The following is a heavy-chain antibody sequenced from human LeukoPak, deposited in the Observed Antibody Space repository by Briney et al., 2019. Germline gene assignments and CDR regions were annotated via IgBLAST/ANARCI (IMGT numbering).Heavy chain of an antibody. Sequence: SQTLSLTCNVSGVSISSGSYYWSWHRQPAGMGREWIGRIYISGSPNNNPSRRSRVTMSGDTTKSPFSLKLRSVTAAYTAVYYCASARDGYNLDYWGQGTLVTVSS. CDR2: IYISGSP. CDR1: GVSISSGSYY. CDR3: ASARDGYNLDY. V-gene: IGHV4-61*02. J-gene: IGHJ4*02. D-gene: IGHD5-24*01.